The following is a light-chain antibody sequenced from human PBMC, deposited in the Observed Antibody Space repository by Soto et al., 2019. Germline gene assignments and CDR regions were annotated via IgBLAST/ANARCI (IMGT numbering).Light chain of an antibody. CDR3: KSYAGSNTYV. V-gene: IGLV2-8*01. CDR2: EVV. CDR1: KXDIGVYDF. J-gene: IGLJ1*01. Sequence: SVLTQPPSASGSPGQSVTISCTGTKXDIGVYDFVSWYQHHPGKAPRLIIYEVVQRPSGVPDRFSGSKSGNTASLTVSGLQAADEADYFCKSYAGSNTYVFGSGTKVTV.